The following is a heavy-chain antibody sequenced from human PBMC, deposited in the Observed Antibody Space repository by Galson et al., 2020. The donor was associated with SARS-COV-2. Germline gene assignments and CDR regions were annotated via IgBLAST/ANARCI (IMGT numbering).Heavy chain of an antibody. V-gene: IGHV3-30*18. CDR1: GFTFSSYG. CDR2: ISYDGSNK. J-gene: IGHJ4*02. Sequence: GGSLRLSCAASGFTFSSYGMHWVRQAPGKGLEWVAVISYDGSNKYYADSVKGRFTISRDNSKNTLYLQMNSLRAEDTAVYYCAKDGPHDYGDYVPFDYWGQGTLVTVSS. CDR3: AKDGPHDYGDYVPFDY. D-gene: IGHD4-17*01.